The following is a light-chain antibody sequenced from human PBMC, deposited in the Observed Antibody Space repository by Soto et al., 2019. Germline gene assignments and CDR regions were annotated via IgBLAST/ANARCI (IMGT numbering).Light chain of an antibody. CDR3: QQRSHWPLLT. Sequence: EIVLTQSPATLSLSPGERATLSCRASQSISSYLAWYQQRPGQAPRLLIYDASNRATGIPARFSGSGSWTAFTLTISSLEPEDFAVYYCQQRSHWPLLTFGGGTKVEI. J-gene: IGKJ4*01. V-gene: IGKV3-11*01. CDR1: QSISSY. CDR2: DAS.